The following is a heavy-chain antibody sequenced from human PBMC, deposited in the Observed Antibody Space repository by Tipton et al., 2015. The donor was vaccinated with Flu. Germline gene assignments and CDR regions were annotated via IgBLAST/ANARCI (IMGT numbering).Heavy chain of an antibody. J-gene: IGHJ6*02. D-gene: IGHD1-26*01. CDR1: GFTFSSYE. V-gene: IGHV3-48*03. Sequence: SGFTFSSYEMNWVRQAPGKGLEWVSYISSSGSTIYYADSVKGRFTISRDNAKNSLYLQMNSLRAEDTAVYYCAREVGSYYYYYGMDVWGQGTTVTVSS. CDR3: AREVGSYYYYYGMDV. CDR2: ISSSGSTI.